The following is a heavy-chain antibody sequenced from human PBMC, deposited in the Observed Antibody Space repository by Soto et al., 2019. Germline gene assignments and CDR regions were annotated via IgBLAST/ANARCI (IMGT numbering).Heavy chain of an antibody. J-gene: IGHJ6*02. CDR1: GYSFTSYW. Sequence: GESLKISCKGSGYSFTSYWIGWVRQMPGKGLEWMGIIYPGDSDTRYSPSFQGQVTISADKSISTAYLQWSSLKASDTAMYYCARHGEYGEYYYYGIDVWAQRTKVTVSS. CDR3: ARHGEYGEYYYYGIDV. D-gene: IGHD4-17*01. V-gene: IGHV5-51*01. CDR2: IYPGDSDT.